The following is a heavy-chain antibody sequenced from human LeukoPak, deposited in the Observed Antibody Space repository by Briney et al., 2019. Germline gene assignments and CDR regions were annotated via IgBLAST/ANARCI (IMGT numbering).Heavy chain of an antibody. CDR3: ARGGKPSAPPAEYFQY. D-gene: IGHD4-23*01. CDR2: ISSNGGST. Sequence: GGSLRLSCAASGFTFSNYGMHWVRQAPGKGLEYISGISSNGGSTYYADSVKGRFIISRDDSKNTLYLQMDSLREEDVAVYYCARGGKPSAPPAEYFQYWGQGTLVTVSS. CDR1: GFTFSNYG. J-gene: IGHJ1*01. V-gene: IGHV3-64*02.